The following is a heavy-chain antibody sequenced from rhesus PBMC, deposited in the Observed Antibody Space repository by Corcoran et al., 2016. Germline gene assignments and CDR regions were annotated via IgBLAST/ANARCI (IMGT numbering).Heavy chain of an antibody. Sequence: QVQLQESGPGLVKPSETLSLTCAVSGYSISSGYGWSWIRQPPGKGLEWIGYISYSGSSYYTPSFKSRDTISIDTSKNQFSLKLSSVTAADTAVYYCARRICTGSGCYVGYWGQGVLVTVSS. CDR1: GYSISSGYG. CDR2: ISYSGSS. V-gene: IGHV4-127*01. CDR3: ARRICTGSGCYVGY. J-gene: IGHJ4*01. D-gene: IGHD2-21*01.